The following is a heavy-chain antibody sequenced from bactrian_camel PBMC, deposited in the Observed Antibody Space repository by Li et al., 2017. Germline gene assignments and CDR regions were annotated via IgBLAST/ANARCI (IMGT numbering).Heavy chain of an antibody. Sequence: HVQLVESGGGLVQPGGSLRLSCLASGFSFSSFIMSWVRQTPGKGLEWVSKILSDGSRTSCADSVKGRFTISRDNARNTVYLQMNSLKPEDTAVYYCAADATISSVLGACIDMLGPRSGRGTQVTVS. CDR1: GFSFSSFI. V-gene: IGHV3-2*01. J-gene: IGHJ4*01. D-gene: IGHD4*01. CDR2: ILSDGSRT.